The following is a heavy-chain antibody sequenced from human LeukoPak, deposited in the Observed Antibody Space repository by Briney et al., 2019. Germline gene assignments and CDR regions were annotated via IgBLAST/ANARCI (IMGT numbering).Heavy chain of an antibody. CDR1: GGSISRSSYY. D-gene: IGHD6-19*01. CDR3: ARQPIGIGGYSSGWYEAFFDY. CDR2: IYYSGST. Sequence: SETLSLTCTVSGGSISRSSYYGGLIRQPPGKGLEWIGSIYYSGSTYYNPSLKSRVTISVDTSKNQFSLKLSSVTAADTAVYYCARQPIGIGGYSSGWYEAFFDYWGQGTLVTVSS. V-gene: IGHV4-39*01. J-gene: IGHJ4*02.